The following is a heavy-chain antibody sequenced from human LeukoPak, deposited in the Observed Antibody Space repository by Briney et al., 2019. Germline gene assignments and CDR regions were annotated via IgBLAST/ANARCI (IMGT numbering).Heavy chain of an antibody. Sequence: GGSLRLSCAASGFTFSSYAMSWVRQAPGKGLEWVSVISGSGGSTYYADSVKGRFTISRDNSKNTLYLQMNSPRAEDTAVYYCAKGATVTTGTFDYWGQGTLVTVSS. CDR1: GFTFSSYA. D-gene: IGHD4-17*01. J-gene: IGHJ4*02. CDR2: ISGSGGST. CDR3: AKGATVTTGTFDY. V-gene: IGHV3-23*01.